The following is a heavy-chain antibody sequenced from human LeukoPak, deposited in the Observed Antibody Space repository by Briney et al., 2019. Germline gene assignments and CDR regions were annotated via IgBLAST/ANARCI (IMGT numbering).Heavy chain of an antibody. D-gene: IGHD2-15*01. Sequence: SETLSLTSTVSGGSISSGDYYWSWIRQPPGKGLEWIGYIYYSGSTYYNPSLKSRVTISVDTSKNQFSLKLSSVTAADTAVYYCARAAATLIDYWGQGTLVTVSS. J-gene: IGHJ4*02. V-gene: IGHV4-30-4*01. CDR1: GGSISSGDYY. CDR3: ARAAATLIDY. CDR2: IYYSGST.